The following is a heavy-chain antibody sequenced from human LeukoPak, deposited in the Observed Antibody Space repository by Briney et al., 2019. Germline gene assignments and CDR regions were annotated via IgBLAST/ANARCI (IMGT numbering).Heavy chain of an antibody. J-gene: IGHJ4*02. CDR1: GYSISSGYY. CDR2: IYHSGST. V-gene: IGHV4-38-2*01. CDR3: ARVQVAATISFDY. D-gene: IGHD5-12*01. Sequence: PSETLSLTCAVSGYSISSGYYWGWIRQPPGKGLEWIGSIYHSGSTYYNPSLKSRVTISVDTSKTQFSLKLSSVTAADTAVYYCARVQVAATISFDYWGQGTLVTVSS.